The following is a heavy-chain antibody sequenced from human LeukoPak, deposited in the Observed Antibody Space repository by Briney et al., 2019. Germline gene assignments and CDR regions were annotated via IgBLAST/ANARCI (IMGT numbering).Heavy chain of an antibody. CDR1: GGTFSSYA. V-gene: IGHV1-69*04. Sequence: ASVKVSRKASGGTFSSYAISWVRQAPGQGLEWMGRIIPILGIANYAQKFQGRVTITADKSTSTAYMELSSLRSEDTAVYYCARSDSSGYGVDYWGQGTLVTVSS. J-gene: IGHJ4*02. CDR2: IIPILGIA. CDR3: ARSDSSGYGVDY. D-gene: IGHD3-22*01.